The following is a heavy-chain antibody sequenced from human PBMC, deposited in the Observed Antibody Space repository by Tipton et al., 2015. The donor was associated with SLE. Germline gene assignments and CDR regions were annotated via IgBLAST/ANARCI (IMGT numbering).Heavy chain of an antibody. J-gene: IGHJ4*02. Sequence: TLSLTCAVSGYSISSGYYWGWIRQPPGKGLEWIGTIYYSGSTYYNSSLKSRVTISLDTSKNQFSLKLSSVTAADTAVFYCARRSSSLDYWGQGILVTVSS. CDR1: GYSISSGYY. V-gene: IGHV4-38-2*01. CDR2: IYYSGST. CDR3: ARRSSSLDY. D-gene: IGHD2-2*01.